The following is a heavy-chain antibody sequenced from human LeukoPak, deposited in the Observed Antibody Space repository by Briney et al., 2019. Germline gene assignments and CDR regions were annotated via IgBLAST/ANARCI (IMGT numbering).Heavy chain of an antibody. V-gene: IGHV3-23*01. CDR1: GFTFSSYV. CDR2: ISGSGGST. J-gene: IGHJ4*02. D-gene: IGHD5-18*01. Sequence: GGSLRLSCAASGFTFSSYVMSWVRQAPGKGLEWVSVISGSGGSTYYADSVKGRFTISRDNSKNTLYLQMNSLRAEDTAVYYCAKGDTGMIRGYYFDYWGQGTLVTVSS. CDR3: AKGDTGMIRGYYFDY.